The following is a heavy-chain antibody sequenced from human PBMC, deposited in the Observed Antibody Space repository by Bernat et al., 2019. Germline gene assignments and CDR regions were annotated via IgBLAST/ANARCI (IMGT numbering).Heavy chain of an antibody. D-gene: IGHD6-19*01. J-gene: IGHJ5*02. CDR1: GITFSSYV. V-gene: IGHV3-23*01. CDR3: ATCVTGWPYWFDP. CDR2: IRGSGDTT. Sequence: EVQLLESGGGLVQPGGSLRLSCVAAGITFSSYVMSWVRQAPGKGLEWVSTIRGSGDTTYSADSVKGRFTISRDNSRSTLYLQMNRLRAEDTAIYYCATCVTGWPYWFDPWGQGTLVTVSS.